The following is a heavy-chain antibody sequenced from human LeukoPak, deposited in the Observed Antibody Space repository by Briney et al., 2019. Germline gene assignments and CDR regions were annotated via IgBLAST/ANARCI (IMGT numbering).Heavy chain of an antibody. CDR1: GYTFTSNY. CDR3: ARDQEGFDY. J-gene: IGHJ4*02. V-gene: IGHV1-46*01. Sequence: ASVKVSCKASGYTFTSNYIHWVRQAPGQGLEWMGMIYPRDGSTSYAQKFQGRVTVTRDTSTSTVHMELSGLRSEDTAVYYCARDQEGFDYWGQGTLVPSPQ. CDR2: IYPRDGST.